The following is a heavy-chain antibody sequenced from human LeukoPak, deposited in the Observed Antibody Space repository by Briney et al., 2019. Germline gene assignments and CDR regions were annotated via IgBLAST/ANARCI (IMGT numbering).Heavy chain of an antibody. CDR1: GFTFSSYA. V-gene: IGHV3-23*01. Sequence: GGSLRLSCAASGFTFSSYAMSWVRQAPGKGLEWVSVISGSGTSIFYADSVKGRFTISRDNSKNTLYLQMNSLRAEDTAVYYCALGGYYGSGSYYLWGTYFDYWGQGILVTVSS. CDR2: ISGSGTSI. J-gene: IGHJ4*02. D-gene: IGHD3-10*01. CDR3: ALGGYYGSGSYYLWGTYFDY.